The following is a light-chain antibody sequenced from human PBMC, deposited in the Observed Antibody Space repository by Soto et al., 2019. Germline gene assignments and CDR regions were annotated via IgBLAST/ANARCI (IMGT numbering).Light chain of an antibody. CDR3: QQYDGYSRT. V-gene: IGKV1-5*01. CDR2: DAS. J-gene: IGKJ1*01. Sequence: DIQMTQSPSTLSASVGDRVTITCRASQRISSWLAWYQQKPGKAPKLLIYDASSLERGVPSRFSGSGSETEFTLTISSLQPDDFATYYCQQYDGYSRTFGQGTKVDIK. CDR1: QRISSW.